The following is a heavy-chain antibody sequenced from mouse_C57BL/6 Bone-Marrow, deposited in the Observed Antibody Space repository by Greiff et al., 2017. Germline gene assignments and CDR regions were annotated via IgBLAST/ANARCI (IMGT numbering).Heavy chain of an antibody. D-gene: IGHD2-1*01. Sequence: EVQGVESGGGLVQPGGSMKLSCVASGFTFSNYWMNWVRQSPEKGLEWLAQIRLKSDNYATHYAESVKGRFTISRDDSKSSVYLQMNNLRAEDTGIYYCPAYYGNYLAWFAYWGQGTLVTGSA. V-gene: IGHV6-3*01. CDR2: IRLKSDNYAT. CDR3: PAYYGNYLAWFAY. J-gene: IGHJ3*01. CDR1: GFTFSNYW.